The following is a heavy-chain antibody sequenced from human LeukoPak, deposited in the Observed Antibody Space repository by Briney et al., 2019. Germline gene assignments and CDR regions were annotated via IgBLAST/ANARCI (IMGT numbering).Heavy chain of an antibody. V-gene: IGHV4-59*12. D-gene: IGHD5-18*01. CDR2: IYYSGST. CDR1: GDSISSYY. CDR3: ARGGIRASAMVFDY. Sequence: SETLSLTCTVSGDSISSYYWSWIRQPPGKGLEWIGYIYYSGSTYYNPSLKSRVTISVDTSKNQFSLKLSSVTAADTAVYYCARGGIRASAMVFDYWGQGTLVTVSS. J-gene: IGHJ4*02.